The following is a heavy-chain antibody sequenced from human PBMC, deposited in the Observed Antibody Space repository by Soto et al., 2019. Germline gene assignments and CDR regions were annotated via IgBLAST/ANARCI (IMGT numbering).Heavy chain of an antibody. J-gene: IGHJ4*02. CDR3: TTGTAVAKYYFDF. Sequence: EVQLVESGGGLVEPGGTLRLSCAASGFTFNNAWMSWVRQAPGKGLEWVGRIRSRADGETTDYAVPVKGRFTISRDDSKNTLSLPMNSLKTEDTDVYYWTTGTAVAKYYFDFWGQGTLVTVSS. CDR2: IRSRADGETT. V-gene: IGHV3-15*01. CDR1: GFTFNNAW. D-gene: IGHD5-18*01.